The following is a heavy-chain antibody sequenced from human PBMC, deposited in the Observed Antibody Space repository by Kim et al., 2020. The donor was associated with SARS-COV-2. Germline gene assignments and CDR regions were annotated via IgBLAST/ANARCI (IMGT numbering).Heavy chain of an antibody. V-gene: IGHV4-59*13. CDR3: ARVENVEVVTAVPYWYFDL. CDR2: IYYSGST. J-gene: IGHJ2*01. CDR1: GGSISSYY. D-gene: IGHD2-21*02. Sequence: SETLSLTCTVSGGSISSYYWSWIRQPPGKGLEWIGYIYYSGSTNYNPSLKSRVTISVDTSKNQFSLKLSSVTAADTAVYYCARVENVEVVTAVPYWYFDLWGRGTLVTVSS.